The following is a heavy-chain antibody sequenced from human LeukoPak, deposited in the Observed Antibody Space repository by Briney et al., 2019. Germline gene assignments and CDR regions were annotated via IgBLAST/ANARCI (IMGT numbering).Heavy chain of an antibody. Sequence: GASVKVSCKASGYTFTSYAISWVRQAPGQGLEWMGRIIPILGIANYAQKFQGRVTITADKSTSTAYMELSSLRSEDTAVYYCARDSRSGSSDYWGQGTLVTVSS. V-gene: IGHV1-69*04. CDR1: GYTFTSYA. CDR3: ARDSRSGSSDY. CDR2: IIPILGIA. D-gene: IGHD1-26*01. J-gene: IGHJ4*02.